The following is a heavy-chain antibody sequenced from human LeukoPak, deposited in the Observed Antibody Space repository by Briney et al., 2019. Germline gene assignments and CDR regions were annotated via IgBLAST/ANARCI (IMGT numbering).Heavy chain of an antibody. D-gene: IGHD3-10*01. V-gene: IGHV4-34*01. Sequence: ASETLSLTCAVYGGSFSGYYWSWIRQPPGKGLEWIGEINHSGSTNYNPSLKSRATITVDTSKNQFSLKLSSVTAADTAVYYCASSRRLRGVAYWGQGTLVTVSS. CDR1: GGSFSGYY. CDR3: ASSRRLRGVAY. J-gene: IGHJ4*02. CDR2: INHSGST.